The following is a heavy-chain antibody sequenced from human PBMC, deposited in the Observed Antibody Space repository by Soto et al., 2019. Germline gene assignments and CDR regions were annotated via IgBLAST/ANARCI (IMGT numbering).Heavy chain of an antibody. CDR1: GDTFSTYT. CDR2: IIPRSGTS. Sequence: SVKVSCKASGDTFSTYTITWVRQAPGQGLKWMGGIIPRSGTSNYAQKFQGRVTITADESTSTAYMELSSLRSEDTSFYYCARADYGGRTSYYYGMDVWGQGTTVTVSS. J-gene: IGHJ6*02. CDR3: ARADYGGRTSYYYGMDV. V-gene: IGHV1-69*13. D-gene: IGHD4-17*01.